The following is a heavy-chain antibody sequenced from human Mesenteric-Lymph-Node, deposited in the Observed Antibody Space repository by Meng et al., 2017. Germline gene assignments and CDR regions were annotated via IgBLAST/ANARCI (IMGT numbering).Heavy chain of an antibody. J-gene: IGHJ4*02. Sequence: GSLRLSCTVSGGSISSSNYYWGWIRQPPGKGLEWIGSVYYSGSTSYKSSLKSRVTISLETSKNQFSLKLTPVTAADTAVYYCASFLLINTRGYDSWGPGTLVTVSS. D-gene: IGHD3-10*01. CDR2: VYYSGST. CDR1: GGSISSSNYY. CDR3: ASFLLINTRGYDS. V-gene: IGHV4-39*07.